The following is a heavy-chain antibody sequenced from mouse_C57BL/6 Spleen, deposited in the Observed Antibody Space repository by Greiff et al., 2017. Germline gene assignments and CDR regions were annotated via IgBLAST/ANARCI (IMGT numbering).Heavy chain of an antibody. Sequence: VQLQESGAELARPGASVKMSCKASGYTFTSYTMHWVKQRPGQGLEWIGYINPSSGYTKYNQKFKDKATLTADKSSSTAYMQLSSLTSEDSAVYYCAREDDGYFDVWGTGTTVTVSS. V-gene: IGHV1-4*01. CDR3: AREDDGYFDV. D-gene: IGHD2-3*01. CDR1: GYTFTSYT. J-gene: IGHJ1*03. CDR2: INPSSGYT.